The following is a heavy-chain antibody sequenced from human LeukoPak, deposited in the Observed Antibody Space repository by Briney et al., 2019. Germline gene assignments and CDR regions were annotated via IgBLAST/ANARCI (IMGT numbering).Heavy chain of an antibody. CDR3: ARGRFGTSWDTAMAPDY. CDR1: GFTVSSNY. V-gene: IGHV3-53*01. Sequence: GGSLRLSCAASGFTVSSNYMSWVRQAPGKGLEWVSVIYSGGSTYYADSVKGRFTISRDNSKNTLYLQMNSLRAEDTAVYYCARGRFGTSWDTAMAPDYWGQGTLVTVSS. D-gene: IGHD5-18*01. CDR2: IYSGGST. J-gene: IGHJ4*02.